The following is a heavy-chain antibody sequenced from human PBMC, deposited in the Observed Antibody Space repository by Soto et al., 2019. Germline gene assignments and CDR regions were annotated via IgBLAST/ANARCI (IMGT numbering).Heavy chain of an antibody. CDR2: ISAYNGNT. D-gene: IGHD2-15*01. CDR1: GGTFSSYA. Sequence: VKVSCKASGGTFSSYAISWVRQAPGQGLEWMGWISAYNGNTNYAQKLQGRVTMTTDTSASTAYMELSSLRSEDTAVYYCARDLGGWPDYWGQGTLVTVSS. J-gene: IGHJ4*02. V-gene: IGHV1-18*01. CDR3: ARDLGGWPDY.